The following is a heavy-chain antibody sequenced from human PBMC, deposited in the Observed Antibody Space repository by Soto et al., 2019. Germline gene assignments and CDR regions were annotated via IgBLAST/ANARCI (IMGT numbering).Heavy chain of an antibody. V-gene: IGHV3-33*01. CDR3: ARGGGYVWEEFDY. J-gene: IGHJ4*02. CDR2: IWYDGSNE. D-gene: IGHD3-16*01. Sequence: QVQLVESGGGVVQPGRSLRLSCEASGFPFGSFGMHWVRQAPGKGLEWVAVIWYDGSNEYYDDYLKGAFTISRDNSKNTLYLHMKCLSPKDTAVYYCARGGGYVWEEFDYWGQGTLVTVSS. CDR1: GFPFGSFG.